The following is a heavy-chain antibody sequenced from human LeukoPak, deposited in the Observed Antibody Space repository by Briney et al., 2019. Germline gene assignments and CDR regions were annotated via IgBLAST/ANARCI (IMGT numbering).Heavy chain of an antibody. CDR2: INHSGST. D-gene: IGHD3-10*01. V-gene: IGHV4-34*01. CDR1: GGSFSGYY. J-gene: IGHJ4*02. Sequence: PSETLSLTCAVYGGSFSGYYWSWIRQPPGKGLEWIGEINHSGSTNYNPSLKSRVTMSVDTSKNQFSLKLSSVTAADTAVYYCARSPFGIDYWGQGTLVTVSS. CDR3: ARSPFGIDY.